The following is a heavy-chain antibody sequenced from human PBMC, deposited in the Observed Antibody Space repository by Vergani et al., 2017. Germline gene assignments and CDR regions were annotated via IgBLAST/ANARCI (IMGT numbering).Heavy chain of an antibody. CDR2: ISSSGSTI. CDR3: ASQGDCTGGSCPNYYYYSMDV. Sequence: QVQLVESGGGLVKPGGSLRLSCAASGFTFSDYYISWIRQAPGKGLEWVSYISSSGSTIYYADSVKGRFTISRDNAKKSLYLQMKSRRAEDTAVYYCASQGDCTGGSCPNYYYYSMDVWGQGTTVTVSS. J-gene: IGHJ6*02. D-gene: IGHD2-15*01. V-gene: IGHV3-11*04. CDR1: GFTFSDYY.